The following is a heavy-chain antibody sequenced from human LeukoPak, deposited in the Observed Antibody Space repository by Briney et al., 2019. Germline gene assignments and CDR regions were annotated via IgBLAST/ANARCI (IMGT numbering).Heavy chain of an antibody. CDR1: GFTFSSYW. D-gene: IGHD6-19*01. J-gene: IGHJ6*02. CDR2: IKQDGSEK. CDR3: ASSGYSSGWYDYYYYYGMDV. V-gene: IGHV3-7*01. Sequence: PGGSLRLTCAASGFTFSSYWMSWVRQAPGKGLEWVANIKQDGSEKYYVGSVKGRFTISRDNAKNSLYLQMNSLRAEDTAVYYCASSGYSSGWYDYYYYYGMDVWGQGTTVTVSS.